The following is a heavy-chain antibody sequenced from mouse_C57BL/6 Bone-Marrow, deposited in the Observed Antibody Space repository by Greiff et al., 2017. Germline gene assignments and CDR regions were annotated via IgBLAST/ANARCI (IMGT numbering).Heavy chain of an antibody. CDR2: LRNKANGYTT. J-gene: IGHJ1*03. CDR1: GFTFTDYY. V-gene: IGHV7-3*01. Sequence: EVQRVESGGGLVQPGGSLSLSCAASGFTFTDYYMSWVRQPPGKALEWLGFLRNKANGYTTEYSASVKGRFTISRDNSQSILYLQMNALRAEDSATYYCARSLVLRLDFDVWGTGTTVTVSS. CDR3: ARSLVLRLDFDV. D-gene: IGHD1-1*01.